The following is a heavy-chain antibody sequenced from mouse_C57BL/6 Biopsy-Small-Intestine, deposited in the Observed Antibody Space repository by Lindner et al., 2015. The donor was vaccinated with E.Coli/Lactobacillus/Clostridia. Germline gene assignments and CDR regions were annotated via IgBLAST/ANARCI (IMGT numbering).Heavy chain of an antibody. CDR1: GFTFSDYG. J-gene: IGHJ1*03. CDR2: ISSGSSTI. CDR3: ASSSGYERYRYFDV. D-gene: IGHD2-2*01. Sequence: VQLQESGGGLVKPGGSLKLSCAASGFTFSDYGMHWVRQAPEKGLEWIAYISSGSSTIYYADSVKGRFTISRDNAQNTLFLQMTGLRSEDTAMYYCASSSGYERYRYFDVWGTGTTVTVSS. V-gene: IGHV5-17*01.